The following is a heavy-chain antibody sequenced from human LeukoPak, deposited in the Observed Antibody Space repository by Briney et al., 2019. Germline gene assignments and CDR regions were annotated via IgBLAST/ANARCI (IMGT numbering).Heavy chain of an antibody. CDR3: ARDTKYYFDY. CDR1: GGSITSGGYS. Sequence: SETLSLTCAVSGGSITSGGYSWSWIRQPPGKGLEWIGYIYHSGSTYYNPSLKSRVTISVDRSKNQFSLKLSSVTAADTAVYYCARDTKYYFDYWGQGTLVTVSS. J-gene: IGHJ4*02. CDR2: IYHSGST. D-gene: IGHD2-2*01. V-gene: IGHV4-30-2*01.